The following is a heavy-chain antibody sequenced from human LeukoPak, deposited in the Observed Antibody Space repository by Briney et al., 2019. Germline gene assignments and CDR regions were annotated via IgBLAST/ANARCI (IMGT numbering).Heavy chain of an antibody. Sequence: SGGSLRLSCAASGFTFSSYSMNWVRQAPGKGLEWVSSISSSSSYIYYADSVKGRFTISRDNAKNSLYLQMNSLRAEDTAVYYCASPYPSEDYGDLLFDYWGQGTLVTVSS. CDR2: ISSSSSYI. D-gene: IGHD4-17*01. CDR1: GFTFSSYS. CDR3: ASPYPSEDYGDLLFDY. V-gene: IGHV3-21*01. J-gene: IGHJ4*02.